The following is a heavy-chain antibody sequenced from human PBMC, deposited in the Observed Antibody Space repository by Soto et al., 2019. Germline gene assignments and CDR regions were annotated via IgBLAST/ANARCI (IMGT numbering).Heavy chain of an antibody. J-gene: IGHJ6*02. D-gene: IGHD5-12*01. CDR2: IYYSGST. V-gene: IGHV4-39*07. CDR1: VRSMSSSSYY. Sequence: SETLSLTCTVAVRSMSSSSYYWGWIRQPPGKGLEWIGSIYYSGSTYYNPSLKSRVTISVYRSKNQFSLKRSSVTAPGTAVYCCDRSRGFPSYNDMDALSQRNTLPVSS. CDR3: DRSRGFPSYNDMDA.